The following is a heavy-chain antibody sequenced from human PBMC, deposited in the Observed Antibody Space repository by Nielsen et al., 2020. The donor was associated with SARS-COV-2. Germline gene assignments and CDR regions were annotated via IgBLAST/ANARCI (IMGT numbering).Heavy chain of an antibody. J-gene: IGHJ6*02. CDR2: INHSGST. D-gene: IGHD1-14*01. CDR3: ARSPEGYYGMDV. Sequence: SETLSLTCAVYGGSFSGYYWSWIRQPPGKGLEWIGEINHSGSTNYNPSLKSRVTISVDTSKNQFSLKLSSVTAADTAVYYCARSPEGYYGMDVWGQGTTVTVSS. CDR1: GGSFSGYY. V-gene: IGHV4-34*01.